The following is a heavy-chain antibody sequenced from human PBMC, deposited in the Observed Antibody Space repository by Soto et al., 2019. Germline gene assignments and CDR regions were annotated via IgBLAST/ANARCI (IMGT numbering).Heavy chain of an antibody. J-gene: IGHJ5*02. Sequence: GASVKVSCKASGYTFTSYGISWVRQAPGQGLEWMGWISAYNGNTNYAQKLQGRVTMTTDTSTSTAYMELRSLRSDDTAVYYCARALIRYCSGGSCTARDWFDPWGQGTLVTVSS. V-gene: IGHV1-18*01. CDR1: GYTFTSYG. CDR2: ISAYNGNT. CDR3: ARALIRYCSGGSCTARDWFDP. D-gene: IGHD2-15*01.